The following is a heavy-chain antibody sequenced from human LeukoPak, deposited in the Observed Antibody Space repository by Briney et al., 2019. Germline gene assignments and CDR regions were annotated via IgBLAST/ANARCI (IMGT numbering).Heavy chain of an antibody. CDR2: INSSSSYI. CDR1: GFTFSSYS. Sequence: GGSLRLSFAASGFTFSSYSMNWVRPAPGKGLEWVSSINSSSSYIYYADSVKGRFTISRDNAKNSLYLQMNSLRVEDTAFYYCARDLRSRFSENFYYYMDVWGKGTTVTVCS. CDR3: ARDLRSRFSENFYYYMDV. D-gene: IGHD3-3*01. V-gene: IGHV3-21*04. J-gene: IGHJ6*03.